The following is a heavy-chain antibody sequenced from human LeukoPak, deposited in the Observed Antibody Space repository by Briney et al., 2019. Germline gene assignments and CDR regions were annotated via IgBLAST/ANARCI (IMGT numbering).Heavy chain of an antibody. CDR1: GYTFTSYY. Sequence: ASVKVSCKPSGYTFTSYYMHWVRQAPGQGLEWMGIINPSGGSTSYAQKFQGRVTMTRDTSTSTVYMELSSLRSEDTAVYYCARQQWPGFDWFDPWGQGTLVTVSS. V-gene: IGHV1-46*01. D-gene: IGHD6-19*01. CDR3: ARQQWPGFDWFDP. CDR2: INPSGGST. J-gene: IGHJ5*02.